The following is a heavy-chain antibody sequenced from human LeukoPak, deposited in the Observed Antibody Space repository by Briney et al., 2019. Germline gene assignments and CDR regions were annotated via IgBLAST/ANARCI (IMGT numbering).Heavy chain of an antibody. Sequence: PGGSLRLSCAASGFSFSTYSMNWVRQAPGKGLEWISYISSSSSTIDYADSVKGRFTISRDNAKNSLYLQMNSLRAEDTAVYYCAKGTQRGLLYWGQGTLVTVSS. D-gene: IGHD4-17*01. V-gene: IGHV3-48*04. CDR3: AKGTQRGLLY. J-gene: IGHJ4*02. CDR1: GFSFSTYS. CDR2: ISSSSSTI.